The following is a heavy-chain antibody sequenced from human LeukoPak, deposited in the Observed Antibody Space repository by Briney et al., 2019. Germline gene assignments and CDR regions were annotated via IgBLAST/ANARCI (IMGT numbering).Heavy chain of an antibody. V-gene: IGHV3-73*01. CDR3: TSSIAVAGTFDY. CDR1: GFNFSGSA. J-gene: IGHJ4*02. Sequence: PGGSLRLSCAASGFNFSGSAMHWVRQASGKGLEWVGRIRSKANSYATAYAASVKGRFTISRDDSKNTAYLQMNSLKTGDTAVYYCTSSIAVAGTFDYWGQGTLVTVSS. CDR2: IRSKANSYAT. D-gene: IGHD6-19*01.